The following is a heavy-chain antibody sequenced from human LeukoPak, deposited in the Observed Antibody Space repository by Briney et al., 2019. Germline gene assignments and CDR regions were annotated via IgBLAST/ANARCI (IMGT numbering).Heavy chain of an antibody. CDR1: GGSFSGYY. CDR2: INHSGST. V-gene: IGHV4-34*01. CDR3: ARGLRYYDFWSGYSYYYYGMDV. Sequence: SETLSLTCAVYGGSFSGYYWSWIRQPPGKGLEWIGEINHSGSTNYNPSLKSRVTISADTSKNQFSLKLSSVTAADTAVYYCARGLRYYDFWSGYSYYYYGMDVWGQGTTVTVSS. J-gene: IGHJ6*02. D-gene: IGHD3-3*01.